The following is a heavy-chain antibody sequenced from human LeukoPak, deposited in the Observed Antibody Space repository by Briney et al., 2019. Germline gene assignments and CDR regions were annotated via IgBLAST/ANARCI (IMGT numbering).Heavy chain of an antibody. V-gene: IGHV3-20*04. D-gene: IGHD3-22*01. CDR1: GFTFDDYG. J-gene: IGHJ4*02. CDR2: LNWNGAST. Sequence: GGSLRLSCAASGFTFDDYGLSWVRQVPGKGLEWVSGLNWNGASTGYADSVKGRFTISRDNAKNSLYLQMNSLRAEDTALYYCARYRESSGWPLDYWGQGTLVTVSS. CDR3: ARYRESSGWPLDY.